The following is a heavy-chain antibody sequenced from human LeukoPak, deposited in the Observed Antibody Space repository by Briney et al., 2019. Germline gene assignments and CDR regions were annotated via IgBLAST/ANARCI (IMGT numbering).Heavy chain of an antibody. D-gene: IGHD3-3*01. CDR1: GGSFSGYY. CDR3: ARGLTRRYDFWSGYRNANWFDP. CDR2: INHSGST. Sequence: SETLSLTCAVYGGSFSGYYWSWIRQPSGKGLEWIGEINHSGSTNYNPSLKSRVTISVDTSKNQFSLKLSSVTAADTAVYYCARGLTRRYDFWSGYRNANWFDPWGQGTLVTVSS. J-gene: IGHJ5*02. V-gene: IGHV4-34*01.